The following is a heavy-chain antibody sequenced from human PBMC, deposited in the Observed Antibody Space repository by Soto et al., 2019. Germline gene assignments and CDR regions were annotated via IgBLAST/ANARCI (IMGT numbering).Heavy chain of an antibody. D-gene: IGHD5-18*01. CDR3: ARDRGYSYGRDAFDI. CDR1: GGSISSGGYY. Sequence: SETLSLTCTVSGGSISSGGYYWSWIRQHPGKGLEWIGYIYYSGSTYYNTSLKSRVTISVDTSKNQFSLKLSSVTAADTAVYYCARDRGYSYGRDAFDIWGQGTMVTVSS. CDR2: IYYSGST. J-gene: IGHJ3*02. V-gene: IGHV4-31*03.